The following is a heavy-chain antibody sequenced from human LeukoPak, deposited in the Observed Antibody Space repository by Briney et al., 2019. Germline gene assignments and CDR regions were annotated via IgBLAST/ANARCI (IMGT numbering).Heavy chain of an antibody. CDR3: AHRSLGYFDY. CDR2: IYWHEEI. D-gene: IGHD7-27*01. Sequence: SGPTLVNPTQTLTLTCTFSGFSLSTSEGAVGWVRQPPGKALEWLALIYWHEEIHYSPSLKSRLTITKDTAKNQVVLTVTNMDPVDTATYYCAHRSLGYFDYWGQGTLVTVSS. V-gene: IGHV2-5*01. CDR1: GFSLSTSEGA. J-gene: IGHJ4*02.